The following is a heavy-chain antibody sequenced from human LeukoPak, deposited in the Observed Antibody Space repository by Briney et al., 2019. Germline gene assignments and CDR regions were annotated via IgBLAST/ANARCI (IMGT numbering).Heavy chain of an antibody. D-gene: IGHD5-18*01. Sequence: SETLSLTCDVYGGSFSDYYWSWIRQPPGKGLEWIGYIYYSGSTNYNPSLKSRVTISVDTSKNQFSLKLSSVTAADTAVYYCARTTEGGYTYDYFYYYYMDVWGKGTTVTISS. CDR3: ARTTEGGYTYDYFYYYYMDV. V-gene: IGHV4-59*01. CDR1: GGSFSDYY. CDR2: IYYSGST. J-gene: IGHJ6*03.